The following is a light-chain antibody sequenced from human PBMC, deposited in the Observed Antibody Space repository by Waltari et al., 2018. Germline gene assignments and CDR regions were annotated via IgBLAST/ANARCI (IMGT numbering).Light chain of an antibody. Sequence: QTALTQPASVSGSPGQSITIPCTGTSSYVGNYNLLSWYQQYSAKAPKVMIYDDNRRTSGVSDRFSGSKSGNTASLTIYGVQAEDEADYYCCSYAGSYTWVFGGGTKLTVL. V-gene: IGLV2-23*01. CDR3: CSYAGSYTWV. CDR1: SSYVGNYNL. CDR2: DDN. J-gene: IGLJ3*02.